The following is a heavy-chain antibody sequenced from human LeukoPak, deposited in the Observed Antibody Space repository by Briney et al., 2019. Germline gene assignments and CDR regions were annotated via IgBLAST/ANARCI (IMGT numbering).Heavy chain of an antibody. Sequence: GGSLRLSCLTSGFTFSSYAMSWVRQAPGKGLEWVSAISGSGGSTYYADSVKGRFTISRDNSKNTLYLQMNSLRAEDTAVYYCAKDEETAIFGVVIGGGYFDYWGQGTLVTVSS. J-gene: IGHJ4*02. CDR3: AKDEETAIFGVVIGGGYFDY. CDR1: GFTFSSYA. CDR2: ISGSGGST. D-gene: IGHD3-3*01. V-gene: IGHV3-23*01.